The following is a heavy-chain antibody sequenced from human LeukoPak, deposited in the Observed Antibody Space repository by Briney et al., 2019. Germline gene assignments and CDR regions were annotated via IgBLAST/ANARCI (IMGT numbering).Heavy chain of an antibody. V-gene: IGHV3-21*03. CDR2: ISSSGSYI. D-gene: IGHD3-9*01. CDR1: GFTFSSYS. CDR3: ARDFNWLIDY. J-gene: IGHJ4*02. Sequence: PGGSLRLSCAASGFTFSSYSMNWVRQAPGKGLEWVSSISSSGSYIYYADSVKGRFTISRDNAKNSLYLQMNSLRAEDTTVYYCARDFNWLIDYWGQGTLVTVSS.